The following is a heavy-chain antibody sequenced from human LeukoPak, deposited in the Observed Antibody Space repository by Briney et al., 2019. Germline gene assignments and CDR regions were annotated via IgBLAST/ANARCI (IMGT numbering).Heavy chain of an antibody. CDR2: IYPGNSDT. Sequence: GESLKISCKGSGYSFTSYRIGWVRQMHGKGLEWMGIIYPGNSDTKYSPSFQGQVTISADKSISTAYLQWSSLKASDTAMYYCARRDYYEGFDYWGQGTLVTVSS. CDR1: GYSFTSYR. CDR3: ARRDYYEGFDY. D-gene: IGHD3-22*01. J-gene: IGHJ4*02. V-gene: IGHV5-51*01.